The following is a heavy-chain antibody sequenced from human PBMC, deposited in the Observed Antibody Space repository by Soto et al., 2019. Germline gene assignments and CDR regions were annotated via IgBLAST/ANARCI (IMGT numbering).Heavy chain of an antibody. CDR3: ARTHLAVAVSPWFDP. V-gene: IGHV2-26*01. J-gene: IGHJ5*02. Sequence: QVTLKEAGPVLVKPTETLTLRCTVSGLSITDSEMGVSWIRQPPGQPLERIAQIDSSGEKSYRTFLKSRLAISKDTSKSQIVLTMTNMDPADTATYYCARTHLAVAVSPWFDPWGQGIPVTVSS. CDR2: IDSSGEK. CDR1: GLSITDSEMG. D-gene: IGHD6-19*01.